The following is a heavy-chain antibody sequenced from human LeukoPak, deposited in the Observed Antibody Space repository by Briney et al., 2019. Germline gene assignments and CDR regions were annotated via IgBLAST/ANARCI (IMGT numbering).Heavy chain of an antibody. V-gene: IGHV3-23*01. J-gene: IGHJ4*02. CDR3: ARTVSGSYLNPFDY. CDR2: ISASASSS. Sequence: GGFLRLSCAASGFTFSNYAMSWVRQAPGKGLEWVSAISASASSSYHADSVKGRFTISRDNAKNSLYLQMNSLRAEDTALYYCARTVSGSYLNPFDYWGQGTLVTVSS. D-gene: IGHD1-26*01. CDR1: GFTFSNYA.